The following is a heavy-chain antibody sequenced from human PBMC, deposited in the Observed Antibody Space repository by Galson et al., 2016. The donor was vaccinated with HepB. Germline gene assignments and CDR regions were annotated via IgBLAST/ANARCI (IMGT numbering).Heavy chain of an antibody. CDR2: IYPADSAT. CDR3: AKAVGNSYHGDYDSSGYDF. CDR1: GYRFTSYW. J-gene: IGHJ4*02. V-gene: IGHV5-51*01. D-gene: IGHD3-22*01. Sequence: QSGAEVKKPGESLKISCKGSGYRFTSYWIGWVRRMPGKGLEWMGIIYPADSATRYSPSFEGQVTISVDKSTTTAYLQWSSLKASDTAMYFCAKAVGNSYHGDYDSSGYDFWGQGTLVTVSS.